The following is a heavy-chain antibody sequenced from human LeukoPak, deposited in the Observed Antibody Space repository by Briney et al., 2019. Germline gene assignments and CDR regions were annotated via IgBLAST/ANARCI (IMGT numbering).Heavy chain of an antibody. J-gene: IGHJ4*02. CDR2: ITPSGSPI. CDR3: ARKYNWNYGAFDY. CDR1: GFTFSDYY. D-gene: IGHD1-7*01. V-gene: IGHV3-11*04. Sequence: PGGSLRLSCAASGFTFSDYYMSWIRQAPGKGLEWLSYITPSGSPIYYADSVKGRFTISRDNAKNSLYLQMNSLRAEDTAVYYCARKYNWNYGAFDYWGQGTLVAVSS.